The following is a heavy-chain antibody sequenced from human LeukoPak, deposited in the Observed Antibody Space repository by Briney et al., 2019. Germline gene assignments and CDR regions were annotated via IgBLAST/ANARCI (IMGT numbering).Heavy chain of an antibody. J-gene: IGHJ4*02. CDR3: ARLAYCSSTSCRRGYYFDY. Sequence: SETLSLTCAVYGGSFSGYYWSWIRQPPGKGLEWSGEINHSGSTNYNPSLKSRVTISVDTSKNQFSLKLSSVTAADTAVYYCARLAYCSSTSCRRGYYFDYWGQGTLVTVSS. CDR2: INHSGST. CDR1: GGSFSGYY. V-gene: IGHV4-34*01. D-gene: IGHD2-2*01.